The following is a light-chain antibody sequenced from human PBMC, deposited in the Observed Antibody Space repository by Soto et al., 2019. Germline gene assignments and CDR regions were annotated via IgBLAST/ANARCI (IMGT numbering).Light chain of an antibody. CDR1: QDISNY. CDR3: QQYDKLPHT. V-gene: IGKV1-33*01. Sequence: DIQMTQSPSSLSASVGDRVTITCQASQDISNYLNWYQQKPGKAPKHLIYDASNLETGVPSRFSGSGSGTDFTFTISSLQPEDISTYYCQQYDKLPHTFGQGTKLEIK. CDR2: DAS. J-gene: IGKJ2*01.